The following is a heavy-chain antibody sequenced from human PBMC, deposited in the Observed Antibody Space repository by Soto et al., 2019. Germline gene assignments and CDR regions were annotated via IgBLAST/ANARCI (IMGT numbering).Heavy chain of an antibody. V-gene: IGHV4-39*01. D-gene: IGHD6-6*01. CDR3: ARHGPRIAALLIHNWFDP. CDR2: IDYSGSI. J-gene: IGHJ5*02. Sequence: SETLSLTCTVSDGSISSSSYYWGWIRQPKGKGLEWMGSIDYSGSIYYNPSLKSRVTISVDTSKNQFSLKLSSVTAADPALYYGARHGPRIAALLIHNWFDPGGQGTLVTVS. CDR1: DGSISSSSYY.